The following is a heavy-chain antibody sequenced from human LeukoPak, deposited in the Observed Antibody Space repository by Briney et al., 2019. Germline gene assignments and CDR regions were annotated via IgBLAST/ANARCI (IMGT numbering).Heavy chain of an antibody. CDR2: ISGSGGST. V-gene: IGHV3-23*01. J-gene: IGHJ4*02. Sequence: GGSLRLSCAASGFTFSSYAVSWVRQAPGKGLEWVSAISGSGGSTYYADSVKGRFTISRDNSKNTLYLQMNSLRAEDTAVYYCAKLPTYYYGSGSHPNYYFDYWGQGTLVTVSS. D-gene: IGHD3-10*01. CDR1: GFTFSSYA. CDR3: AKLPTYYYGSGSHPNYYFDY.